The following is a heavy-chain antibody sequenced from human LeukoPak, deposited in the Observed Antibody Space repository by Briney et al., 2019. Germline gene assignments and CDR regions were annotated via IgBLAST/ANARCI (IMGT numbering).Heavy chain of an antibody. CDR1: GFTFNSYN. CDR3: ATDFAEAFDY. V-gene: IGHV3-30*04. CDR2: ISYDGSNK. Sequence: GGSLRLSCAASGFTFNSYNMHWVRQAPGKGLEWVAVISYDGSNKYYADPVEGRFTISRDNFKNTLYLQMSSLRTEDTAVYYCATDFAEAFDYWGQGTLVTVSS. J-gene: IGHJ4*02.